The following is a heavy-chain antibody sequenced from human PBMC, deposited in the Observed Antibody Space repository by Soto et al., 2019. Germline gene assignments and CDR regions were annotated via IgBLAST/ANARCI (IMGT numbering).Heavy chain of an antibody. Sequence: SETLSLTCTVSGASIRYGGFSWSWIRQSPGKGLEWIGYISHLESTYFHPSFKSRLTMSIDRTRNQFSLKLSSVTAADMAVYYCARGGGYDSFDYWGQGVLVTVSS. CDR1: GASIRYGGFS. CDR2: ISHLEST. V-gene: IGHV4-30-2*06. J-gene: IGHJ4*02. D-gene: IGHD5-12*01. CDR3: ARGGGYDSFDY.